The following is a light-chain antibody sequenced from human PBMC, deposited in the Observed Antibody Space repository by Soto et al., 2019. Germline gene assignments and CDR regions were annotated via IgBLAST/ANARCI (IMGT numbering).Light chain of an antibody. V-gene: IGKV3-11*01. CDR1: RSVRSY. Sequence: EIVLTHSPATLSSSPGERATLSRRASRSVRSYLAWYQQKPGRAPRLLIYDASNRAAGIPARFSGSGSETDFTLTISNLEPEDFAVYYCQQRYAWPPITFGQGTRLEI. CDR2: DAS. J-gene: IGKJ5*01. CDR3: QQRYAWPPIT.